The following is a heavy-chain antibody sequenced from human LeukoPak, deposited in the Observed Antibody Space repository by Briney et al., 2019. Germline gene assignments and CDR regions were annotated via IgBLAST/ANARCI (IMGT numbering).Heavy chain of an antibody. CDR2: ISAYNGNT. V-gene: IGHV1-18*01. D-gene: IGHD6-13*01. CDR1: GYTFTSYG. J-gene: IGHJ3*02. CDR3: ARDRSLYSSTWYVPRDGFDI. Sequence: AASVKVSCKASGYTFTSYGISWVRQAPGQGLEWMGWISAYNGNTNYAKKLQGRVTMTTDTSTSTAYMELRSLRSDDTAVYYCARDRSLYSSTWYVPRDGFDIWGQGTMFTVSS.